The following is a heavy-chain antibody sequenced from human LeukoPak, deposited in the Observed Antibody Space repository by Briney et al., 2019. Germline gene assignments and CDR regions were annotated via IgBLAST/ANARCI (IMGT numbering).Heavy chain of an antibody. CDR3: ARASPDDYGDYESY. V-gene: IGHV4-34*01. CDR1: GGSISSYY. Sequence: SETLSLTCTVSGGSISSYYWSWIRQPPGKGLEWIGEINHSGSTNYNPSLKSRVTISVDTSKNQFSLKLTSVTAADTAVYYCARASPDDYGDYESYWGQGTLVTVSS. CDR2: INHSGST. D-gene: IGHD4-17*01. J-gene: IGHJ4*02.